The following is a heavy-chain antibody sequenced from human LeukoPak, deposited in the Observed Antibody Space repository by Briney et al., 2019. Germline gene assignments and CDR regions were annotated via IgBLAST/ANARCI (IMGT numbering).Heavy chain of an antibody. CDR1: GGSISPYY. D-gene: IGHD1-26*01. J-gene: IGHJ6*02. V-gene: IGHV4-59*01. CDR3: ARASGSYYGMDV. Sequence: SETLSLTCTVSGGSISPYYWNWIRQPPGKGLEWIGYNYYSGSTNYNPSLKSRVTISVDTSKNQFSLKLSSVTAADTAVYYCARASGSYYGMDVWGQGTTVTVSS. CDR2: NYYSGST.